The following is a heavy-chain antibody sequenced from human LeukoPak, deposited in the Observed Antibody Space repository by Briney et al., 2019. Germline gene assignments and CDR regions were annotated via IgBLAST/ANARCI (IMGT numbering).Heavy chain of an antibody. V-gene: IGHV3-23*01. D-gene: IGHD2-8*01. CDR3: AKAVMTGPEPYYYYYGMDV. CDR2: ISGSGGST. J-gene: IGHJ6*02. Sequence: GGSLRLSCAAPGFTFSSYAMSWVRQAPGKGLEWVSAISGSGGSTYYADSVEGRFTISRDNSKNTLYLQMNSLRAEDTAVYYCAKAVMTGPEPYYYYYGMDVWGQGTTVTVSS. CDR1: GFTFSSYA.